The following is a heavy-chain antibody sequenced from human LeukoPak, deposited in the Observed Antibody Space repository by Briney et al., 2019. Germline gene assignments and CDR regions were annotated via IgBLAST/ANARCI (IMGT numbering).Heavy chain of an antibody. D-gene: IGHD6-13*01. J-gene: IGHJ4*02. V-gene: IGHV1-46*01. CDR1: GYTFSTYY. Sequence: GASVTVSCKASGYTFSTYYMHWVRQAPGQGLEWMGVINPTGGGTRYARRFQGRVTMTRDSSTRTVYLDLSSMTSEDMAVYLCAREAGSIAAATANRFDFWGQGNLVTVSS. CDR3: AREAGSIAAATANRFDF. CDR2: INPTGGGT.